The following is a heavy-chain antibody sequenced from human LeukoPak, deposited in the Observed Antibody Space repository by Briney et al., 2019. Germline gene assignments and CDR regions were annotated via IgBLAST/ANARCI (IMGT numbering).Heavy chain of an antibody. CDR3: ARDSTSPFDY. CDR2: ISGDGGST. Sequence: GGSLRLXCAASGFTFDDYAMHWVRQAPGKGLEWVSLISGDGGSTYYADSVKGRFTISRDNSKNSLYLQMNSLRAEDTAVYYCARDSTSPFDYWGQGTLVTVSS. CDR1: GFTFDDYA. V-gene: IGHV3-43*02. D-gene: IGHD6-6*01. J-gene: IGHJ4*02.